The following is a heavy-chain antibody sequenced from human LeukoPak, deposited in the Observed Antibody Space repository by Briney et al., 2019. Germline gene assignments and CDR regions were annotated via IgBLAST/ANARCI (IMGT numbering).Heavy chain of an antibody. CDR3: WSKNDYGVY. J-gene: IGHJ4*02. Sequence: PGRSLRLSCAASGFNFSGSAMHWVRQASGKGLEWVGRIRSKTNNYATTYAASVKGRFTISRDDSKNTAYLQMNSLNIEDTAVYYCWSKNDYGVYGGRGTLVTVSS. CDR1: GFNFSGSA. D-gene: IGHD3-3*01. V-gene: IGHV3-73*01. CDR2: IRSKTNNYAT.